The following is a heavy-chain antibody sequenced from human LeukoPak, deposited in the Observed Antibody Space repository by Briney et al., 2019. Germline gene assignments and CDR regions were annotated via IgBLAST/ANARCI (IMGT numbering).Heavy chain of an antibody. CDR2: IKQDGSDK. V-gene: IGHV3-7*01. Sequence: GGSLRLSCAASGFTFSRYWMSRVRQAPGKGLEWVANIKQDGSDKYYVDSVKGRFTISRDNAKNSLYLQMNSLRAEDTAVYYCAREPYYYDSSGHDYWGQGTLVTVSS. J-gene: IGHJ4*02. D-gene: IGHD3-22*01. CDR1: GFTFSRYW. CDR3: AREPYYYDSSGHDY.